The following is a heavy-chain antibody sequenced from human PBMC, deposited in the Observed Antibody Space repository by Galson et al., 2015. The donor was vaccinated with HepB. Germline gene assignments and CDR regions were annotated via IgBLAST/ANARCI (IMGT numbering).Heavy chain of an antibody. V-gene: IGHV3-23*01. Sequence: SLRLSCAASGFTFSTYAMNWVRQAPGKGLEWVSTISGSGSNTFFADSVKGRFTISRDSSKNTLYLQMSSLRPEDTAVYYCAKGIWEYYDNRVFDSWGQGTLVTVSS. CDR2: ISGSGSNT. D-gene: IGHD3-22*01. J-gene: IGHJ4*02. CDR3: AKGIWEYYDNRVFDS. CDR1: GFTFSTYA.